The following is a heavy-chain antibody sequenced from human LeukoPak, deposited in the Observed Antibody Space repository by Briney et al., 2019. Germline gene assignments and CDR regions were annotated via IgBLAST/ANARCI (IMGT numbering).Heavy chain of an antibody. Sequence: PGGSLRLSCAASGFTFSNYGLHWVRQAPGKGLEWVALISYDGNNKNYADSVKGRFTISRDNSKNTLYLQMNNLRAEDTAVYYCAKGMTTMTPRAFDIWGQGTMVTVSS. D-gene: IGHD4-17*01. J-gene: IGHJ3*02. CDR3: AKGMTTMTPRAFDI. CDR1: GFTFSNYG. CDR2: ISYDGNNK. V-gene: IGHV3-30*18.